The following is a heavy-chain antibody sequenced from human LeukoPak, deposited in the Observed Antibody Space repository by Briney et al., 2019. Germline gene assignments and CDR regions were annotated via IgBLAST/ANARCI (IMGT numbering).Heavy chain of an antibody. V-gene: IGHV3-11*03. CDR2: KNGSSCDT. D-gene: IGHD2-15*01. Sequence: GGSLRLSCAASGFTFSDYYMTWIRQAPGRGLEWISYKNGSSCDTKYADSVKGRFTISRDNAKNSLYLLMNSLRAEDTAVYYCARRGTTYCTVDSCHPNWFDPWGQGTLVTVPS. J-gene: IGHJ5*02. CDR1: GFTFSDYY. CDR3: ARRGTTYCTVDSCHPNWFDP.